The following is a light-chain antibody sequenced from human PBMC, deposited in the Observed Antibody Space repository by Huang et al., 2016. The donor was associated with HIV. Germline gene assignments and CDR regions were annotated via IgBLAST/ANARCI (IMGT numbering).Light chain of an antibody. J-gene: IGKJ1*01. CDR3: QQYNNWPRT. Sequence: EIVMTQSPATLSVSPGERATLSCRASHSVSSNLAWYQQKPGNAPRLLIYGASTRATGIPASFSGSGSWTEFTLTISSLQSEDFAVYYCQQYNNWPRTFGQGTKVEIK. CDR1: HSVSSN. V-gene: IGKV3-15*01. CDR2: GAS.